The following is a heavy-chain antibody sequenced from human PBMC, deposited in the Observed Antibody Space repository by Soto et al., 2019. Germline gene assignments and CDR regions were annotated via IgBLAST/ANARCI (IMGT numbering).Heavy chain of an antibody. V-gene: IGHV1-3*01. D-gene: IGHD3-3*01. CDR1: GYTFTSYA. J-gene: IGHJ4*02. CDR3: ARSERSYDFWSGYGNFDY. Sequence: ASVKVSCKASGYTFTSYAMHWVRQAPGQRLEWMGWINAGNGNTKYSQKFQGRVTITRDTSASTAYMELSSLRSEDTAVYYCARSERSYDFWSGYGNFDYWGQGTLVTVSS. CDR2: INAGNGNT.